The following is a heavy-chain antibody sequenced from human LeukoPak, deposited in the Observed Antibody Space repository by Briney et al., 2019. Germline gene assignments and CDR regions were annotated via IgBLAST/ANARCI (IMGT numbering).Heavy chain of an antibody. CDR2: IYYSGST. V-gene: IGHV4-59*08. D-gene: IGHD6-19*01. Sequence: SETLSLTCTVSGGSISSYYWSWIRQPPGKGLEWIGYIYYSGSTNYNPSLKSRVTISVDTSKNQFSLKLSSVTAADTAVYYCANGIAVAGDNYFDYWGQGTLVTVSS. CDR3: ANGIAVAGDNYFDY. J-gene: IGHJ4*02. CDR1: GGSISSYY.